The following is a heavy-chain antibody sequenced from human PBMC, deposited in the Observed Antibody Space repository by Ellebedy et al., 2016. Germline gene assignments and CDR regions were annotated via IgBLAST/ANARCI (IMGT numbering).Heavy chain of an antibody. CDR2: IYSGGST. V-gene: IGHV3-66*01. J-gene: IGHJ4*02. CDR3: AKDRGAITIFGGSFDY. Sequence: GESLKISXAASGFTVSSNYMSWVRQAPGKGLEWVSVIYSGGSTYYADSVKGRFTISRDNSKNTLYLQMNSLRAEDTAVYYCAKDRGAITIFGGSFDYWGQGTLVTVSS. D-gene: IGHD3-3*01. CDR1: GFTVSSNY.